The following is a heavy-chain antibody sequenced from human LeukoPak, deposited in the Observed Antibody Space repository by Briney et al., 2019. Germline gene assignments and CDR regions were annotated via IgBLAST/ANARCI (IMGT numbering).Heavy chain of an antibody. J-gene: IGHJ4*02. V-gene: IGHV3-30*18. D-gene: IGHD3-10*01. CDR2: ISYDGSNK. CDR3: AKGLGDAYYYSLDY. CDR1: GFTFSSYG. Sequence: PGGSLRLSCAASGFTFSSYGMHWVRQAPGKGLEWVAVISYDGSNKYYADFVKGRFTISRDNSKNTLYLQMNSLRAEDTAVYYCAKGLGDAYYYSLDYWGQGTLVTVSS.